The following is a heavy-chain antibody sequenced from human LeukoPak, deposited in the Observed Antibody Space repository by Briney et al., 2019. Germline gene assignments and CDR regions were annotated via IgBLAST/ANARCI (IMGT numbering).Heavy chain of an antibody. CDR2: ISFDGKKE. CDR3: ARASMATINYYYFYMDA. V-gene: IGHV3-30*04. J-gene: IGHJ6*03. Sequence: GGSLRLSCEASGFRLIKYAMHWVRQAPGRGVEWVAVISFDGKKEFYADSVKGRFTISRDNSKNALFLQMNSLQTDDTAIYYCARASMATINYYYFYMDAWGKGTTVTVSS. CDR1: GFRLIKYA. D-gene: IGHD5-24*01.